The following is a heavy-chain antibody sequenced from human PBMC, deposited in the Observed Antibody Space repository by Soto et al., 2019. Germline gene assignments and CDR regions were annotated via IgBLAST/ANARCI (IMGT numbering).Heavy chain of an antibody. Sequence: SETVSLTCAVYGGSFSGYYWSWIRQPPGKGLEWIGEINHSGSTNYNPSLKSRVTISVDTSKNQFSLKLSSVTAADTAVYYCARGTLGYSYLYYFDYWGQGTLVTVSS. D-gene: IGHD5-18*01. CDR1: GGSFSGYY. J-gene: IGHJ4*02. CDR2: INHSGST. V-gene: IGHV4-34*01. CDR3: ARGTLGYSYLYYFDY.